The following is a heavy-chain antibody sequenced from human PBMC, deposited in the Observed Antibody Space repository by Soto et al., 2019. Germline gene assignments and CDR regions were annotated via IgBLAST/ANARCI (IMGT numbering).Heavy chain of an antibody. Sequence: SETLSLTCTVSGGSISSSNYYWGWIRQPPGKGLEWIGSIYYSGSTYYNPSLKSRVTISVDTSKNQFSLKLSSVTAADTAVYYCASGRCTNGVCYTFDYWGQGTLVTVSS. D-gene: IGHD2-8*01. CDR1: GGSISSSNYY. CDR3: ASGRCTNGVCYTFDY. J-gene: IGHJ4*02. V-gene: IGHV4-39*01. CDR2: IYYSGST.